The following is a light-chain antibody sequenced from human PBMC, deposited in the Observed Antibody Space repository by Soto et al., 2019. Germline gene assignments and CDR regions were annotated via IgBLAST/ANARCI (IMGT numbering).Light chain of an antibody. CDR3: SSYTSGSTYV. J-gene: IGLJ1*01. Sequence: QSALTQPASVYGSPGQSITISRNGTSSDVGGYNYVSWYQQHPGKAPELMIYDVSSRPSGVSSRFSGSKSGNTASLTISGLLAEDEADYYCSSYTSGSTYVFGTGTKVTVL. V-gene: IGLV2-14*03. CDR1: SSDVGGYNY. CDR2: DVS.